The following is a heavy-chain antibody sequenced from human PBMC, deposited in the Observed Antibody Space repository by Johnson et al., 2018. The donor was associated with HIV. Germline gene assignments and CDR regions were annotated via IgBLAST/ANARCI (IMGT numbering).Heavy chain of an antibody. CDR2: IKEDGSEK. D-gene: IGHD5-24*01. V-gene: IGHV3-7*05. Sequence: VQLVESGGGVVRPGGSLRLSCAASGFTFDDYGMSWVRQAPGKGLEWVANIKEDGSEKYYVDSVKGRFTISRDNAKNSVYLQMKSLRAEDTAVYYCARRSGYAFDIWGQGTMVTVSS. CDR1: GFTFDDYG. CDR3: ARRSGYAFDI. J-gene: IGHJ3*02.